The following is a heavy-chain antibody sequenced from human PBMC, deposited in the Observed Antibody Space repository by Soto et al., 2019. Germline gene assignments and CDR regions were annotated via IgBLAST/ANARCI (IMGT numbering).Heavy chain of an antibody. V-gene: IGHV4-34*01. CDR2: INHSGST. CDR1: GGSFSGYY. J-gene: IGHJ6*03. CDR3: ARGLGTGVADYYDYMYV. Sequence: SETLSLTCAVYGGSFSGYYWSWIRQPPGKGLEWIGEINHSGSTNYNPSLKSRVTISVDTSKNQFSLKLSSVTAADTAVYYCARGLGTGVADYYDYMYVWGKGTTVTVSS. D-gene: IGHD6-19*01.